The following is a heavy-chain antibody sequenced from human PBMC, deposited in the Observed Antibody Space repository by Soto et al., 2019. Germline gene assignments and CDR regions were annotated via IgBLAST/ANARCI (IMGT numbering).Heavy chain of an antibody. D-gene: IGHD2-21*02. CDR2: IDWDDDK. CDR3: ARLLVVTAMDPYYYYGMDV. CDR1: GFSLSTSGMC. Sequence: SGPTLVNPTQTLTLTCTFSGFSLSTSGMCVSWIRQPPGKALEWLALIDWDDDKYYSTSLKTRLTISKDTSKNQVVLTMTKMDPVVTATFSCARLLVVTAMDPYYYYGMDVWGQGATVTVSS. J-gene: IGHJ6*02. V-gene: IGHV2-70*01.